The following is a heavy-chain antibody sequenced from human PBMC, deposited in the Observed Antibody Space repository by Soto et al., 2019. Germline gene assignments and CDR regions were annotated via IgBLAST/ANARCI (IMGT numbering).Heavy chain of an antibody. CDR3: LNGDYY. V-gene: IGHV3-48*01. D-gene: IGHD3-16*01. CDR2: INRDSTVI. Sequence: EEQLVESGGGLVQPGGSLRLSCAASGFSFSTHYMNWVRQTPGKGLEWVSSINRDSTVIKYADSVKGRFTISRDNARNSLSLQINSLRAVDTAVYYCLNGDYYVGPGTLVTVSS. J-gene: IGHJ4*02. CDR1: GFSFSTHY.